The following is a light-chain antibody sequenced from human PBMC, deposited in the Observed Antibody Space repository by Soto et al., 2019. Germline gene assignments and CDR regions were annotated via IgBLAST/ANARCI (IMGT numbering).Light chain of an antibody. V-gene: IGKV3-11*01. CDR3: QQYGSSPPIT. J-gene: IGKJ5*01. Sequence: EIVLTQSPAILSLSPGERATLSCRTSQSVKVYLAWYQQKPGQAPRLLIYDASTRAPGIPARFSGSGSGTDFILTISSLEPEDFAVYYCQQYGSSPPITFGQGTRLEIK. CDR1: QSVKVY. CDR2: DAS.